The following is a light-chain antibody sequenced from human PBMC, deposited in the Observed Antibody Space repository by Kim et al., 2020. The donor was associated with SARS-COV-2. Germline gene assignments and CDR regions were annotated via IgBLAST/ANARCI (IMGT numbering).Light chain of an antibody. CDR2: EVT. CDR1: SSDIGNYNR. Sequence: QSALTQPPSVSGSPGQSVTISCTGTSSDIGNYNRVSWYQQPPGTAPKLMISEVTNRPSGVPDRFSGSKSGNTASLTISGLQAEDEADYYCSSYTSSRTWVFGGGTQLPV. CDR3: SSYTSSRTWV. V-gene: IGLV2-18*02. J-gene: IGLJ3*02.